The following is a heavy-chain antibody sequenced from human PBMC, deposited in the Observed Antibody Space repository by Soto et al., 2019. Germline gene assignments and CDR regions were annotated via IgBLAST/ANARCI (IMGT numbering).Heavy chain of an antibody. D-gene: IGHD6-19*01. Sequence: SVKGSCKAPGYTFTRYGISWVRQAPGQGLEWMGWISAYNGNTNYAQKLQGRVTMTTDTSTSTAYMELRSLRSDDTAVYYCARVGGAHSSPLYYFDYWGQGTLVTVSS. CDR1: GYTFTRYG. J-gene: IGHJ4*02. V-gene: IGHV1-18*01. CDR3: ARVGGAHSSPLYYFDY. CDR2: ISAYNGNT.